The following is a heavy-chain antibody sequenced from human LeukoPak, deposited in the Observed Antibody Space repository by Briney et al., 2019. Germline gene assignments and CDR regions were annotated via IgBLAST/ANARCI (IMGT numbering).Heavy chain of an antibody. CDR1: GFNFDEYA. Sequence: GRSLRLSCVGSGFNFDEYAMHWVRQPPGKGLEWVSGISSNSDDIGYADSVKGRFTISRDSAKKSLYLKMNSLRAEDTALYYCAKDRYCTSSSCPIDYWGRGTLVTVSS. V-gene: IGHV3-9*01. CDR3: AKDRYCTSSSCPIDY. D-gene: IGHD2-15*01. J-gene: IGHJ4*02. CDR2: ISSNSDDI.